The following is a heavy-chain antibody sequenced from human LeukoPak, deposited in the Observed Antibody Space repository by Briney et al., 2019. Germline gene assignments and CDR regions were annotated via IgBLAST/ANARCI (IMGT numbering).Heavy chain of an antibody. V-gene: IGHV4-59*11. CDR1: GGSISSHY. D-gene: IGHD3-3*01. J-gene: IGHJ4*02. CDR2: IYYSGST. CDR3: ARGDFWSGYN. Sequence: SETLSLTCTVSGGSISSHYWSWIRQPPGKGLEWIGYIYYSGSTNYNPSLKSRVTISVDTSKNQFSLKLSSVTAADTAVYYCARGDFWSGYNWGQGTLVTVSS.